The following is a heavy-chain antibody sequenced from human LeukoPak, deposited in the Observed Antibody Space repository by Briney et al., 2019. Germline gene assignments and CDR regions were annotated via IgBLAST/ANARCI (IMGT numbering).Heavy chain of an antibody. CDR2: INHSGST. V-gene: IGHV4-34*01. CDR3: ARGCSLVLWFGESHYYYYGMDV. J-gene: IGHJ6*02. Sequence: PSETLSLTCAVYGGSFSGYYWSWIRQPPGKGLEWIGEINHSGSTNYNPSLKSRVTISVDTSKNQFSLKLSSVTAADTAVYYCARGCSLVLWFGESHYYYYGMDVWGQGTTVTVSS. CDR1: GGSFSGYY. D-gene: IGHD3-10*01.